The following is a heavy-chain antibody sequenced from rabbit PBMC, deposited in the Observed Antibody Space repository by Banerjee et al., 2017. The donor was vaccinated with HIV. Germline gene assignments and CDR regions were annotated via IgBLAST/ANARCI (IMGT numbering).Heavy chain of an antibody. J-gene: IGHJ6*01. D-gene: IGHD6-1*01. CDR1: GFSFSSTYH. CDR2: IYGGSSGST. V-gene: IGHV1S40*01. Sequence: QQLVESGGGLVKPGASLTLTCTASGFSFSSTYHMCWVRQAPGKGLEWIACIYGGSSGSTQYASWAKGRFTISKTSSTTVTLQMTSLTAADTATYFCASDAGYAAYGWGHIFKLWGPGTLVTVS. CDR3: ASDAGYAAYGWGHIFKL.